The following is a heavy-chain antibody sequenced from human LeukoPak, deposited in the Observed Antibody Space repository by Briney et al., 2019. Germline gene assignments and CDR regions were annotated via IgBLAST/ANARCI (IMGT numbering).Heavy chain of an antibody. V-gene: IGHV4-39*01. Sequence: SETLSLTCTVSGGSISSESYYWGWIRQPPGKGLEWIGTVSHSGTTSYNPSLRSRFTISVDTSKNQFSLRVTSVTAADTAMYYCARRPDVSGFCSGGSRFPFDDWGRGTLVTVSS. CDR2: VSHSGTT. D-gene: IGHD2-15*01. J-gene: IGHJ4*02. CDR3: ARRPDVSGFCSGGSRFPFDD. CDR1: GGSISSESYY.